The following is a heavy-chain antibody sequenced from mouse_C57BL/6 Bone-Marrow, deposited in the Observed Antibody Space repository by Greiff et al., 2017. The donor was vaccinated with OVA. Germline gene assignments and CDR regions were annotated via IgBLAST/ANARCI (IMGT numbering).Heavy chain of an antibody. Sequence: QVHVKQSGAELARPGASVKLSCKASGYTFTSYGISWVKQRTGQGLEWIGEIYPRSGNTYYNEKFKGKATLTADKSSSTAYMELRSLTSEDSAVYFCARRYGSSYGGFDYWGQGTTLTVSS. CDR1: GYTFTSYG. J-gene: IGHJ2*01. D-gene: IGHD1-1*01. CDR2: IYPRSGNT. V-gene: IGHV1-81*01. CDR3: ARRYGSSYGGFDY.